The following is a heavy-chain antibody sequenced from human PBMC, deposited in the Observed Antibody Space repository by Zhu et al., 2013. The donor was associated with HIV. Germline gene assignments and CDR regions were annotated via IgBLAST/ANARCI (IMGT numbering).Heavy chain of an antibody. V-gene: IGHV1-69*01. J-gene: IGHJ2*01. CDR3: ARMYYYDSSGYYYGNGAGNFDL. D-gene: IGHD3-22*01. Sequence: QVQLVQSGAEVKKPGSSVKVSCKASGGTFSSYAISWVRQAPGQGLEWMGGIIPIFGTANYAQKFQGRVTITADESTSTAYMELSSLRSEDTAAYYCARMYYYDSSGYYYGNGAGNFDLWGRGTLVTVSS. CDR2: IIPIFGTA. CDR1: GGTFSSYA.